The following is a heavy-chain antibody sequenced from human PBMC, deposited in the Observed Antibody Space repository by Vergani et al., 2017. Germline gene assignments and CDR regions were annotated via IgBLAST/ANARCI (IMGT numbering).Heavy chain of an antibody. CDR2: FDPEHGEV. CDR1: GYSLTELT. V-gene: IGHV1-24*01. CDR3: AFGYCSGGSCYLYYYYYGMDV. J-gene: IGHJ6*02. D-gene: IGHD2-15*01. Sequence: QVQLVQSGSEVRKPGASVKVSCQVSGYSLTELTIHWVRQAPGKGLEWMGGFDPEHGEVTFAHHIQGRVTMTEDRSTDTAYMELSSLRSEDTAVYYCAFGYCSGGSCYLYYYYYGMDVWGQGTTVTVSS.